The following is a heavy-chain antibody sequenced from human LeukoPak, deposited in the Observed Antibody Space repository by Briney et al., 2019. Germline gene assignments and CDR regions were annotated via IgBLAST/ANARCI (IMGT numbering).Heavy chain of an antibody. D-gene: IGHD3-3*01. CDR3: AGARDDFWSGYYTPPRYFDY. J-gene: IGHJ4*02. V-gene: IGHV4-39*01. CDR1: GGSISSSSYY. Sequence: SETLSLTCTVSGGSISSSSYYWGWIRQPPGKGLEWIGSIYYSGSTYYNPSLKSRVTISVDTSKNQFSLKLSSVTAADTAVYYWAGARDDFWSGYYTPPRYFDYWGQGTLVTVSS. CDR2: IYYSGST.